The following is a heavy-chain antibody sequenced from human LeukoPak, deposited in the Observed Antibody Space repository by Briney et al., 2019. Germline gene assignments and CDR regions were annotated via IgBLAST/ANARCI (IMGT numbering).Heavy chain of an antibody. CDR1: GFTFSNYA. CDR2: ISSGSSSV. J-gene: IGHJ4*02. CDR3: ARDFRPLIVVVPADFDY. V-gene: IGHV3-48*01. Sequence: PGGSLRLSCAASGFTFSNYAMNWVRQAPGKGLEWVSYISSGSSSVYYADSVKGRFTISRDNAKNSLYLQMNSLRAEDTAVYYCARDFRPLIVVVPADFDYWGQGTLVTVSS. D-gene: IGHD2-2*01.